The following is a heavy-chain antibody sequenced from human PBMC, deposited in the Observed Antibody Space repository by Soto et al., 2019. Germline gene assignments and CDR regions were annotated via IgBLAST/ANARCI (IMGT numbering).Heavy chain of an antibody. CDR2: ISYGGTYK. J-gene: IGHJ5*02. CDR1: GFNFSDHG. Sequence: GGSLRLSCVASGFNFSDHGMHWVRQAPGKGLEWVAGISYGGTYKHYGDSVKGRFAISRDNSMSTMSLQMNNLRLDDSALYYCVRDNGDLVVVNSRSGHGFDPWGSGTLVTVSS. D-gene: IGHD2-21*01. V-gene: IGHV3-30*03. CDR3: VRDNGDLVVVNSRSGHGFDP.